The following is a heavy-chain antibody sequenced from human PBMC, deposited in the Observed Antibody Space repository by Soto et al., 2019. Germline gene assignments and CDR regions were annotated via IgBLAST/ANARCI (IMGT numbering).Heavy chain of an antibody. V-gene: IGHV4-34*01. CDR2: INHSGST. CDR3: ARVRAMVRGVRAWFDP. CDR1: GGSFSGYY. Sequence: ASETLSLTCAVYGGSFSGYYWSWIRQPPGKGLEWIGEINHSGSTNYNPSLKSRVTISVDTSKNQFSLKLSSVTAADTAVYYCARVRAMVRGVRAWFDPWGQGTLVTVSS. D-gene: IGHD3-10*01. J-gene: IGHJ5*02.